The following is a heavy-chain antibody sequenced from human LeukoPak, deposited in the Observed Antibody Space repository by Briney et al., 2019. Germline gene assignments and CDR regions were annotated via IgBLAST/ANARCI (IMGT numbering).Heavy chain of an antibody. Sequence: PGGPLRLSCAASGFTFSSYWVSWVRQAPGKGLEWVANIKQDGSEKYYVDSVKGRFTISRDNAKNSLYLQMNSLRAEDTAVYYCARYGDYPFNWFDPWGQGTLDTVSS. CDR1: GFTFSSYW. D-gene: IGHD4-17*01. CDR3: ARYGDYPFNWFDP. CDR2: IKQDGSEK. J-gene: IGHJ5*02. V-gene: IGHV3-7*01.